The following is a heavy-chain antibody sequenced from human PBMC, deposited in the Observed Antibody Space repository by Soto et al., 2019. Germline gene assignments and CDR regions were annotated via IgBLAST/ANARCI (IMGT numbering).Heavy chain of an antibody. Sequence: QVQLQESGPGLVKTSGTLSLTCAVSGVSISSHDWWTWVRQPPGKGLEWFGESHQSGNTNYNASLESRVTISVDKSKSQFSLKLSSVTVADTAVYYCATRDSSRFYWGQGTLVTVSS. CDR3: ATRDSSRFY. CDR1: GVSISSHDW. CDR2: SHQSGNT. J-gene: IGHJ4*02. D-gene: IGHD6-13*01. V-gene: IGHV4-4*02.